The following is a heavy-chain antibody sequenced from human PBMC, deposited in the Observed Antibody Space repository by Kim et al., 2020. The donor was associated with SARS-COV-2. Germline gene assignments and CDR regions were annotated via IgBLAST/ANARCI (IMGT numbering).Heavy chain of an antibody. V-gene: IGHV4-59*01. Sequence: SETLSLTCTVSGGSISSDYWSWIRQPPGKGLEWIGYIYYSGSTNYNPSLKSRVTISIDTSKNQFSLKLSSVTAADTAVYYCARLQASGTTDYWGQGTLV. D-gene: IGHD1-1*01. J-gene: IGHJ4*02. CDR3: ARLQASGTTDY. CDR2: IYYSGST. CDR1: GGSISSDY.